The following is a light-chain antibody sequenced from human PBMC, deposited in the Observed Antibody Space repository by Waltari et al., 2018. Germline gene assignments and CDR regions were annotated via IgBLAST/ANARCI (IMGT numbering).Light chain of an antibody. CDR3: QHRTTWPPSLT. CDR2: DTS. CDR1: QSVSSS. J-gene: IGKJ4*01. Sequence: IVLTQSPATLSLSPGARATLSCMASQSVSSSLAWYQQKPGQTPRLLIYDTSKRATVIPARFSGSGSGTDFTLTISSLEPEDFAVYYCQHRTTWPPSLTFGGGTRVEVK. V-gene: IGKV3-11*01.